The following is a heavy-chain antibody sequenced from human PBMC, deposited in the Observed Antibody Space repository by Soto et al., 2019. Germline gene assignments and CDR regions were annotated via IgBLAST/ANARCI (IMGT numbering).Heavy chain of an antibody. J-gene: IGHJ4*02. CDR3: ARAPLYSSGWYVHY. Sequence: VQLVESGGGLVKPGGSLRLSCAASGFTFSDYYMSWIRQAPGKGLEWVSYISSSSSYTNYADSVKGRFTISRDNAKNSLYLQMNSLRAEDTAVYYCARAPLYSSGWYVHYWGQGTLVTVSS. D-gene: IGHD6-19*01. CDR2: ISSSSSYT. CDR1: GFTFSDYY. V-gene: IGHV3-11*05.